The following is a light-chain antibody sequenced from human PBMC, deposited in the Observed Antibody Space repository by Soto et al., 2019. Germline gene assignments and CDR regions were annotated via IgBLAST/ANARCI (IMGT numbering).Light chain of an antibody. CDR2: WAS. CDR1: QSVLDSAINKNH. CDR3: QQFYNTPLT. V-gene: IGKV4-1*01. J-gene: IGKJ1*01. Sequence: DIVMTQSPEFLAVSLGESATINCKSSQSVLDSAINKNHLAWYQQKPGQPPKLLFYWASTRESGVPDRFSGSGSGTDFTLTIGSLQAEDVAVYYCQQFYNTPLTFGQGTKVEIK.